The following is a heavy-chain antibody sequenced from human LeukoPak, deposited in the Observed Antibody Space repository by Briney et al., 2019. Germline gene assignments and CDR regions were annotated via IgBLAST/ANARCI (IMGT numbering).Heavy chain of an antibody. D-gene: IGHD3-10*01. Sequence: GPVKVSCKASGYTFTGYYMHWVRQAPGQGLEWMGWINPNSGGTNYAQKFQGWVTMTRDTSISTAYMELSRLRSDDTAVYYCARDQVRGVNYYYHGMDVWGQGTTVTVSS. V-gene: IGHV1-2*04. CDR2: INPNSGGT. CDR1: GYTFTGYY. CDR3: ARDQVRGVNYYYHGMDV. J-gene: IGHJ6*02.